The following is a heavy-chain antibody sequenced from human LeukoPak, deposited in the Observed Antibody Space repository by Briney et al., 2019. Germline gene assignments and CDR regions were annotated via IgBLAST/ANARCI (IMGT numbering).Heavy chain of an antibody. CDR3: TRAGVSLRFLEWFDAFDI. CDR2: INPSCGTT. J-gene: IGHJ3*02. D-gene: IGHD3-3*01. Sequence: ASVKVSCKASGYAFIGYYIHWARQAPGQGPEWMGMINPSCGTTDYAQRFQGRLTVTRDTSTTTVYMDLSSLRSEDTAVYYCTRAGVSLRFLEWFDAFDICGQATMVTVSS. V-gene: IGHV1-46*03. CDR1: GYAFIGYY.